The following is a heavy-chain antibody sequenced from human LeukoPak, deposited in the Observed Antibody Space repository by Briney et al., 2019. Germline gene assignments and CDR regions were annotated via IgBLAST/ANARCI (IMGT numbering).Heavy chain of an antibody. D-gene: IGHD3-22*01. V-gene: IGHV4-39*07. CDR3: ARAYDSSGFFDY. Sequence: KPSETLSLTCTVSGGSISSSSYYWGWIRQPPGKGLEWIGSIYYSGSTYYNPSLKSRVTISVDTSKNQFSLKLSSVTAADTAVYYCARAYDSSGFFDYWGQGTLVTVSS. J-gene: IGHJ4*02. CDR2: IYYSGST. CDR1: GGSISSSSYY.